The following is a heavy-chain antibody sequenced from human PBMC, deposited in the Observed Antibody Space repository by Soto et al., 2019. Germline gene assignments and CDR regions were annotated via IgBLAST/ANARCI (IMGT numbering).Heavy chain of an antibody. V-gene: IGHV4-34*01. CDR3: ARGKYSSGWYGRYYYYGMDV. Sequence: LETLPLTCAVYGGSCSGYYWSWIRQPTGKGLEWIGEINHSGSTNYNPSLKSRVTISVDTSKNQFPLKLSSVTAADTAVYYCARGKYSSGWYGRYYYYGMDVWGQGTTVTVSS. J-gene: IGHJ6*02. CDR2: INHSGST. D-gene: IGHD6-19*01. CDR1: GGSCSGYY.